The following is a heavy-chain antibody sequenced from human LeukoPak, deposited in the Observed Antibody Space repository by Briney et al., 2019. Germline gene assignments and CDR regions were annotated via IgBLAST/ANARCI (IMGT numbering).Heavy chain of an antibody. CDR2: MNPNSGNT. Sequence: GASVKVSCKASGYTFTSYAMNWVRQAPGQGLEWMGWMNPNSGNTGYAQKFQGRVTMTRNTSISTAYMELSSLRSEDTAVYYCARGNVGYDFWSGYYTHTYYYYYGMDVWGQGTTVTVSS. CDR3: ARGNVGYDFWSGYYTHTYYYYYGMDV. J-gene: IGHJ6*02. CDR1: GYTFTSYA. D-gene: IGHD3-3*01. V-gene: IGHV1-8*02.